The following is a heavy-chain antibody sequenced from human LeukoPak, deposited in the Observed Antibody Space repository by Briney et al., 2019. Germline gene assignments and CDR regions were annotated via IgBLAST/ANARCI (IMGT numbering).Heavy chain of an antibody. CDR1: GFSFTTYS. CDR2: IKEDGSEK. V-gene: IGHV3-7*01. Sequence: GGSLRLSCAASGFSFTTYSINWVRQAPGKGLEWVANIKEDGSEKYYVDSVEGRFTISRDNAKNSLYLQMNSLRAEDAAVYYCARDRISAISRGWFDPWGQGTLVTVSS. D-gene: IGHD2-21*01. J-gene: IGHJ5*02. CDR3: ARDRISAISRGWFDP.